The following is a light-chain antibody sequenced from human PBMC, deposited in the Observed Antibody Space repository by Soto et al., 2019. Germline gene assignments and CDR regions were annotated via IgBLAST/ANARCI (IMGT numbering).Light chain of an antibody. Sequence: EIVMTQSPATLSVSPGERATLSCRASQSLISSLAWYQSKPGQAPRLLIYGASTRATGIPVRFSGSGSGTEFTLTISSLQSEDFAVYYCQQYNNWLRTFGQGTKVEIK. CDR3: QQYNNWLRT. CDR2: GAS. V-gene: IGKV3-15*01. CDR1: QSLISS. J-gene: IGKJ1*01.